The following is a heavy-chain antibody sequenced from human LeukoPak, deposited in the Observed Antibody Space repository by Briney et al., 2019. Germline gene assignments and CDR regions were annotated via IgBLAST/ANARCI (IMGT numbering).Heavy chain of an antibody. D-gene: IGHD2-15*01. J-gene: IGHJ6*03. CDR3: ARDQGFHFQHMDV. V-gene: IGHV3-21*01. CDR2: ISSRSSHI. CDR1: GFTFSYYS. Sequence: PGGSLRLSCAASGFTFSYYSMNWVRQTPGKGLEWVSSISSRSSHIDYADSVKGRLPISRDDAENSLYLQMNSLRVEDTAVYYCARDQGFHFQHMDVWGKGTTVIVSS.